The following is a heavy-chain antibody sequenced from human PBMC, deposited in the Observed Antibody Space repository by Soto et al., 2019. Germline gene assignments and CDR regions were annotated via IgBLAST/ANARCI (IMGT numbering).Heavy chain of an antibody. D-gene: IGHD3-22*01. V-gene: IGHV3-9*01. CDR3: AKGRSSMIVVVMDY. Sequence: SLIISCVASGFNFDDSAMNWVRQVPGKGLEWVSGITWNSGHILYADSVKGRFTISRDNAKKSLYLELNSLRPEDTALYYCAKGRSSMIVVVMDYWGQGTPVTVSS. CDR1: GFNFDDSA. J-gene: IGHJ4*02. CDR2: ITWNSGHI.